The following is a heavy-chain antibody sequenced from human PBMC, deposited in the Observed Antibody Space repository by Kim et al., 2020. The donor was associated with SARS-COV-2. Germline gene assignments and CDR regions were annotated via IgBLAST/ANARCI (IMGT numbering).Heavy chain of an antibody. CDR1: GGTFSSYA. Sequence: SVKVSCKASGGTFSSYAISWVRQAPGQGLEWMGGIIPIFGTANYAQKFQGRVTITADESTSTAYMELSSLRSEDTAVYYCASDLQYRGGAIMCWGQGTLVTVSS. D-gene: IGHD3-10*01. J-gene: IGHJ4*02. CDR3: ASDLQYRGGAIMC. V-gene: IGHV1-69*13. CDR2: IIPIFGTA.